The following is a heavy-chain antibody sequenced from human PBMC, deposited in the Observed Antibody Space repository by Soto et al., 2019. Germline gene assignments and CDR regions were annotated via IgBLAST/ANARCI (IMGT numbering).Heavy chain of an antibody. CDR1: GYTFTSYD. CDR2: MNPNSGNT. V-gene: IGHV1-8*01. D-gene: IGHD4-17*01. J-gene: IGHJ5*02. CDR3: P. Sequence: GASVKVSCKASGYTFTSYDINWVRQATGQGLEYLGWMNPNSGNTAYVQKFQGRVTMTWDTSITTAYFCARGIKYGAYSRWFDPWGQGTLVTVSS.